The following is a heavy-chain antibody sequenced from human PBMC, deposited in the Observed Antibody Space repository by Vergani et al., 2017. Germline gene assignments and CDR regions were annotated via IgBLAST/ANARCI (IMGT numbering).Heavy chain of an antibody. CDR3: ARECNAYYYDSSGYAYYFDY. Sequence: EVQLVESGGGLVQPGGSLRLSCAASGFTFSSYWMSWVRQAPGKGLEWVANIKQDGSEKYYVDSVKGRFTISRDNAKNSLYLQMNSLRAEDTAVYYCARECNAYYYDSSGYAYYFDYWGQGTLVTVSS. CDR1: GFTFSSYW. D-gene: IGHD3-22*01. J-gene: IGHJ4*02. CDR2: IKQDGSEK. V-gene: IGHV3-7*01.